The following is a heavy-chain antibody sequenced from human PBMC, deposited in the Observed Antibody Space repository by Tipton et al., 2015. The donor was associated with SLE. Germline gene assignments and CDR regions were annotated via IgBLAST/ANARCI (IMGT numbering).Heavy chain of an antibody. CDR1: GFTFSSYG. V-gene: IGHV3-33*06. Sequence: SLRLSCAASGFTFSSYGMHWVRQAPGKGLEWVAVIWYDGSNKYYADSVKGRFTISRDNSKNTLYLQMNSLRAEDTAVYYCAKDWELGDAFDIWGQGTMVTVSS. J-gene: IGHJ3*02. D-gene: IGHD1-26*01. CDR3: AKDWELGDAFDI. CDR2: IWYDGSNK.